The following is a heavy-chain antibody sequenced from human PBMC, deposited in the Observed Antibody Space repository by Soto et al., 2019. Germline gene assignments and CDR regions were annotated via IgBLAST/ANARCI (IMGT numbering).Heavy chain of an antibody. Sequence: QVQLQESGPGLVKPSQTLSLTCSVSGGSISTGVWYWSWVREHPGKGLEWIGDIYNRGTTSYNPSLGSRVIISRDTSKNQVSLKVNSVTAADTAVYYCARVAAGGTRWFDSWGQGIRVTVAS. CDR3: ARVAAGGTRWFDS. CDR1: GGSISTGVWY. D-gene: IGHD6-13*01. J-gene: IGHJ5*01. CDR2: IYNRGTT. V-gene: IGHV4-31*03.